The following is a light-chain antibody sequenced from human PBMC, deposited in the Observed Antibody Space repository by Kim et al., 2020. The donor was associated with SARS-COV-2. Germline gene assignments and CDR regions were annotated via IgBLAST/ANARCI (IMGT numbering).Light chain of an antibody. CDR1: SVGAYKY. Sequence: SPGQSVTISCTGTSVGAYKYVSWYQQHPGKAPKVIIYEVSKRPSGVPDRFSGSKSGNTASLTVSGLQAEDEGDYHCSSYAGSNSVLFGGGTQLTVL. J-gene: IGLJ2*01. V-gene: IGLV2-8*01. CDR2: EVS. CDR3: SSYAGSNSVL.